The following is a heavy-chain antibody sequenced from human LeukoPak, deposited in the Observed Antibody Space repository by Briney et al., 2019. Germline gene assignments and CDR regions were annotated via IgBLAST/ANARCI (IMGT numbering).Heavy chain of an antibody. CDR2: IYHSGST. V-gene: IGHV4-30-2*01. CDR1: GVSISSGGYS. CDR3: ARIAMVAATQWFDP. J-gene: IGHJ5*02. Sequence: SETLSLTCAVSGVSISSGGYSWSWIRQPPGKGLEWIGYIYHSGSTYYNPSLKSRVTISVDTSKNQFSLKLSSVTAADTAVYYCARIAMVAATQWFDPWGQGTLVTVSS. D-gene: IGHD2-15*01.